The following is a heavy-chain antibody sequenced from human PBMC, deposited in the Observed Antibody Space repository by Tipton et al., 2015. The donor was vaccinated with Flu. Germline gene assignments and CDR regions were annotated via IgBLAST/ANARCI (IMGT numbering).Heavy chain of an antibody. V-gene: IGHV4-4*07. CDR2: IYSGGNT. D-gene: IGHD3-22*01. Sequence: TLSLTCTVSGGSISTYYWSWIRQPAGKGLEWIGRIYSGGNTNYNPSLKSRVSMSVDTSKNQFSLKLSSVTAADTAVYYCARDRYDSSGFVDYWGQGTLVTVSS. CDR1: GGSISTYY. J-gene: IGHJ4*02. CDR3: ARDRYDSSGFVDY.